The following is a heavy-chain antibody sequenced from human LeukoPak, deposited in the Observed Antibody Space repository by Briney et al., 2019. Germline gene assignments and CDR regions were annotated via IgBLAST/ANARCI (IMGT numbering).Heavy chain of an antibody. CDR1: GFTFSSYS. D-gene: IGHD2-2*01. Sequence: NPGGSLRLSCAASGFTFSSYSMNWVRQAPGKGLEWVSFISSSSSYIYYADSVKGRFTISRDNAKNSLYLQMNSLRAEDTAVYYCAREGVYCSSTSCFPGYWGQGTLVTVSS. J-gene: IGHJ4*02. CDR2: ISSSSSYI. V-gene: IGHV3-21*01. CDR3: AREGVYCSSTSCFPGY.